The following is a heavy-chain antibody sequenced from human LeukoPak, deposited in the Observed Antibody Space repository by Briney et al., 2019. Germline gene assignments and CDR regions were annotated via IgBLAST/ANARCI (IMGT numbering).Heavy chain of an antibody. CDR1: GYTFTSYG. V-gene: IGHV1-18*04. CDR2: ISAYNGNT. D-gene: IGHD2-2*01. Sequence: ASVTVSFKASGYTFTSYGISWVRQAPGQGIEWMGWISAYNGNTNYAQKLQGRVTMTTDTSTSTAYMELRSLGSDDTAVYYCARDRGTYCSSTSCYPMGYWGQGTLVTVSS. J-gene: IGHJ4*02. CDR3: ARDRGTYCSSTSCYPMGY.